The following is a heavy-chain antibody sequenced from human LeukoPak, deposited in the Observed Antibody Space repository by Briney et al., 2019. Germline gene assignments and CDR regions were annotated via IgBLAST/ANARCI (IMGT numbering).Heavy chain of an antibody. CDR1: GGSISSYY. D-gene: IGHD6-19*01. CDR3: ARTVWWQWLPGAFDI. J-gene: IGHJ3*02. Sequence: PSETLSLTCTVSGGSISSYYWSWIRQPPGKGLEWIGYIYYSGSTNYNPSPKSRVTISVDPSKNQFSLKLSSVTAADTAVYYCARTVWWQWLPGAFDIWGQGTMVTVSS. CDR2: IYYSGST. V-gene: IGHV4-59*01.